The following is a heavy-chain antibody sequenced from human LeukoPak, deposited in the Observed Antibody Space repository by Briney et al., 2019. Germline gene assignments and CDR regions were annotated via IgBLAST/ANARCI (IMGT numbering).Heavy chain of an antibody. CDR2: IYSGGNT. V-gene: IGHV3-53*01. Sequence: GGSLRLSCAASGFTVSSNYMSWVRQAPGKGLEWVSVIYSGGNTYYADSVKGRLTISRDISKNTLYLQMNSLRAEDTAVYYCARSLGWDYTYGYNYWGQGTLVTVSS. J-gene: IGHJ4*02. D-gene: IGHD5-18*01. CDR3: ARSLGWDYTYGYNY. CDR1: GFTVSSNY.